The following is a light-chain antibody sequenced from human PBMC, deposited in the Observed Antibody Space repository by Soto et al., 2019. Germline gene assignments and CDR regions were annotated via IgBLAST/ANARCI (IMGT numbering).Light chain of an antibody. CDR1: QSLRNW. J-gene: IGKJ1*01. Sequence: DIQMTQSPSTLSASVGDRVTITCRASQSLRNWLAWYQQKPGKAPKLLIYKASSLESGVPSRFSGSGSGAEFTLTINGLQPDDFATYYCQQYYTHSWTFGQGTKVEIK. V-gene: IGKV1-5*03. CDR2: KAS. CDR3: QQYYTHSWT.